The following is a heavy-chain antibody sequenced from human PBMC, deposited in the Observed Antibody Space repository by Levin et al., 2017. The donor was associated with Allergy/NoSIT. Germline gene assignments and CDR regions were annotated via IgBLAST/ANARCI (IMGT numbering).Heavy chain of an antibody. CDR2: ISANGGGT. CDR1: GFTFSTYA. J-gene: IGHJ5*02. CDR3: AKILEAAGSAS. D-gene: IGHD6-13*01. Sequence: GGSLRLSCAGSGFTFSTYAMTWVRQAPGKGLEWVSSISANGGGTYYAESVKGRFTISRDNSKNTLYLQMHSLRGEDTAVYYCAKILEAAGSASWGQGTLVIVSS. V-gene: IGHV3-23*01.